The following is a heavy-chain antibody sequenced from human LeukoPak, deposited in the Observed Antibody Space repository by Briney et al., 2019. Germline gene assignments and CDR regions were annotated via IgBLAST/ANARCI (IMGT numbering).Heavy chain of an antibody. V-gene: IGHV3-33*01. Sequence: GGSLRLSCAASGFTFSSYGMHWVRQAPGKGLEWVAVIWYDGSNKYYADSVKGRFTISRDNSKNTLYLQMNSLRAEDTAVYYCARDPPPYSSGWSLFSGYYYYGMDVWGQGTTVTVSS. CDR2: IWYDGSNK. J-gene: IGHJ6*02. CDR1: GFTFSSYG. D-gene: IGHD6-19*01. CDR3: ARDPPPYSSGWSLFSGYYYYGMDV.